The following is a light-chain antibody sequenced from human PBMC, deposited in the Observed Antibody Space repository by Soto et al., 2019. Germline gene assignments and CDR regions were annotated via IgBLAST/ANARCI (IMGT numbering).Light chain of an antibody. CDR2: GAS. CDR1: QSVSSSY. Sequence: EIVLTQSPDTLSVSPGERATLSCRASQSVSSSYLAWYQQKPGQAPRLLIYGASSRATGIPDRFSGSGSGTDFTLTIRRLEPEDFAVYYCQQYGSSYPWTFGQGTKVDIK. J-gene: IGKJ1*01. V-gene: IGKV3-20*01. CDR3: QQYGSSYPWT.